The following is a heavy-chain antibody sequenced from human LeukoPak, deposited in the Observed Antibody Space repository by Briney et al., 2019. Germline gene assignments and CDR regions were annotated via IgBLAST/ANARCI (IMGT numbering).Heavy chain of an antibody. CDR1: GFTFSNWW. CDR2: IKEDGSEK. Sequence: GGSLRLSCVGPGFTFSNWWMTWVRQAPGKGLEWVASIKEDGSEKYYVDSVKGRFTLSRDNADNLVYLQMNSLRAEDTAVYYCARGHYGMDVWGQGTTVTVSS. CDR3: ARGHYGMDV. J-gene: IGHJ6*02. V-gene: IGHV3-7*02.